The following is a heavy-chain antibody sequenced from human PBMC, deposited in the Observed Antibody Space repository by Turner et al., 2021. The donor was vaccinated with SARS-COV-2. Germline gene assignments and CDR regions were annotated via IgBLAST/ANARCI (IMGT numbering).Heavy chain of an antibody. CDR2: INPNSGGT. D-gene: IGHD6-19*01. CDR3: ARGLGYSSDYYSDDAFDI. J-gene: IGHJ3*02. V-gene: IGHV1-2*02. CDR1: GDTFTGYY. Sequence: QVQLVQSGAEVKKPGASVKVSCKASGDTFTGYYMHWVRQAPGQGLEWMGWINPNSGGTNYAQKFQGRVTMTRDTSISTVYMELSRLRSDDTAVYYCARGLGYSSDYYSDDAFDIWGQGTMVTVSS.